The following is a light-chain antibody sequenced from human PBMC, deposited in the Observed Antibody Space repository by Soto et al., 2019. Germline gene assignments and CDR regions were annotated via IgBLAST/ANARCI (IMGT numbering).Light chain of an antibody. CDR1: QSLSSY. V-gene: IGKV3-11*01. Sequence: EIVLTQSPATLSLSPGERATLSCRASQSLSSYLAWYRQKRGQAPRLLIYDASKRATGIPARFSGSGSGTDFTLSISSLEPEDVAVYYCQQRSDWPLTFGGGTKVETK. CDR2: DAS. CDR3: QQRSDWPLT. J-gene: IGKJ4*01.